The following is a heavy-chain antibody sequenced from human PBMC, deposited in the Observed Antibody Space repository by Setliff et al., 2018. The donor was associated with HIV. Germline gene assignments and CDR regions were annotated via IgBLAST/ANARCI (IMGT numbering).Heavy chain of an antibody. D-gene: IGHD2-2*01. CDR1: GYTFTGYY. V-gene: IGHV1-2*02. Sequence: ASVKVSCKASGYTFTGYYMHLVRQAPGQGLEWMGWINPNNGGTNYAQKFQGRVTITADESTSTAYMELSSLRSEDTAVYYCARDIGYCSSTSCYHAFDIWGQGTMVTVSS. CDR3: ARDIGYCSSTSCYHAFDI. CDR2: INPNNGGT. J-gene: IGHJ3*02.